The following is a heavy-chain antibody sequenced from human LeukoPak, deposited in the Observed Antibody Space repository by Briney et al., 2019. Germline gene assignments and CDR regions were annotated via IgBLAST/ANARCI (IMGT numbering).Heavy chain of an antibody. CDR1: GGPFSGYY. V-gene: IGHV4-34*01. CDR2: INHSGST. D-gene: IGHD1-1*01. Sequence: ETSETLSITCAAYGGPFSGYYWSWIRQAPGKGLEWIGEINHSGSTNYNPSLKSRVTISVDTSKNQFSLKLSSVTAADTAVYYCARRRQKDYYFDYWGQGTLVTVSS. CDR3: ARRRQKDYYFDY. J-gene: IGHJ4*02.